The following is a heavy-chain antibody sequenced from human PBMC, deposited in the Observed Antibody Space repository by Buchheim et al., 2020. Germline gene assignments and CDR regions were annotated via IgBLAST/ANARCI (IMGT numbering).Heavy chain of an antibody. V-gene: IGHV3-30-3*01. CDR2: ISYDGSNK. J-gene: IGHJ6*02. CDR1: GFTFSSYA. CDR3: ARDPSGYSGYDGQLLLGDYYYYYGMDV. Sequence: QVQLVESGGGVVQPGRSLRLSCAASGFTFSSYAMHWVRQAPGKGLEWVAVISYDGSNKYYADSVKGRFTISRDNSKNTLYLQMNSLRAEDTAVYYCARDPSGYSGYDGQLLLGDYYYYYGMDVWGQGTT. D-gene: IGHD5-12*01.